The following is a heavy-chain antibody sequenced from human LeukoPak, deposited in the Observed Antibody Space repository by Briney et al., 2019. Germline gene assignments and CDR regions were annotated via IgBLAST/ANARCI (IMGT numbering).Heavy chain of an antibody. CDR1: GYTLTELS. D-gene: IGHD6-13*01. CDR3: ARGPPGIAAAGIGLDY. J-gene: IGHJ4*02. Sequence: GASVKVSCKVSGYTLTELSMHWVRQAPGKGLEWMGGFDPEDGETIYAQKFQGRVTMTEDTSTDTAYMELSSLRSEDTAVYYCARGPPGIAAAGIGLDYWGQGTLVTVSS. V-gene: IGHV1-24*01. CDR2: FDPEDGET.